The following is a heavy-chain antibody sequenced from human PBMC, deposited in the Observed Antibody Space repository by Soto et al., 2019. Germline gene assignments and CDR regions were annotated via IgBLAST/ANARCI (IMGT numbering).Heavy chain of an antibody. V-gene: IGHV4-34*01. D-gene: IGHD3-22*01. CDR1: GGSFSGYY. J-gene: IGHJ3*02. CDR2: INHSGST. Sequence: SETLYLTCAVYGGSFSGYYWSWIRQPPGKGLEWIGEINHSGSTNYNPSLKSRVTISVDTSKNQFSLKLSSVTAADTAVYYCVRICAKDSSRHDAFDIWGQGTMVTVSS. CDR3: VRICAKDSSRHDAFDI.